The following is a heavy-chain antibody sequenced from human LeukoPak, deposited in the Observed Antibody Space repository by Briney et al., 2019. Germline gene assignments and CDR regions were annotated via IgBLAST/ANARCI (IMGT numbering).Heavy chain of an antibody. Sequence: ASVKVSCKASGYTFTGYHMHWVRQAPGQGLEWMGWINPNSGDTSYAQRFQGRVSMTRDTSISTAYMELSSLGPDDTAVYYCARGPLGYCSRTTCYYYFDYWGQGSPVTVSS. V-gene: IGHV1-2*02. J-gene: IGHJ4*02. D-gene: IGHD2-2*01. CDR2: INPNSGDT. CDR3: ARGPLGYCSRTTCYYYFDY. CDR1: GYTFTGYH.